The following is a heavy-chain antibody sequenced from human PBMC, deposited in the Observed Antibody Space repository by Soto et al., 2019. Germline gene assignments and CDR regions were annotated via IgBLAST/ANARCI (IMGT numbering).Heavy chain of an antibody. J-gene: IGHJ4*02. CDR1: GFMFSSHG. Sequence: QVHLVESGGGVVQPGRSLRLSCAASGFMFSSHGMHWIRQAPGKGLEWVAVIWYDGSNKYYADSVKGRFTISRDNSKNTLYLQMKSLRVEDTAVYYCGPDTLDYWGQGTLVTVSS. CDR2: IWYDGSNK. CDR3: GPDTLDY. V-gene: IGHV3-33*01.